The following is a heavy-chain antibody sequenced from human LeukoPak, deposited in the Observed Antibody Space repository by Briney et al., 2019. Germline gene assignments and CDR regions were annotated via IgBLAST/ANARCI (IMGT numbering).Heavy chain of an antibody. D-gene: IGHD3-22*01. CDR1: GYTFTGYY. Sequence: ASVKVSCKASGYTFTGYYMHWVRQAPGQGLEWMGWINPNSGGTNYAQKFQGRVTMTRDTSISTAYMELSRLRSDDTAVYYCARGRYDSSGDYRYWGQGTLVTVSS. CDR3: ARGRYDSSGDYRY. V-gene: IGHV1-2*02. CDR2: INPNSGGT. J-gene: IGHJ4*02.